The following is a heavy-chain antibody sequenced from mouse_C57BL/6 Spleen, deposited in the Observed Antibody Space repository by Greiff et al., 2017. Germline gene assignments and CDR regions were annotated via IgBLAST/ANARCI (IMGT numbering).Heavy chain of an antibody. D-gene: IGHD2-1*01. CDR3: ARHASIYYGSDWYFDV. CDR1: GYTFTEYT. CDR2: FYPGSGSI. Sequence: VQLQESGAELVKPVASVKLSCKASGYTFTEYTIHWVKQRSGQGLEWIGWFYPGSGSIKYNEKFKDKATLTADKSSSTVYMELSRLTSEDSAVYFCARHASIYYGSDWYFDVWGTGTTVTVSS. J-gene: IGHJ1*03. V-gene: IGHV1-62-2*01.